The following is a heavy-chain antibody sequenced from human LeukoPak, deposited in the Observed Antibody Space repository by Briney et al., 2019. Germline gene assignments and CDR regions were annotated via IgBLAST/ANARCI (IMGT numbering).Heavy chain of an antibody. CDR3: ARGSEYCGGDRYSRRFDY. J-gene: IGHJ4*02. CDR1: GGSFSGYY. D-gene: IGHD2-21*02. Sequence: SETLSLTCAVYGGSFSGYYWSWIRQPPGKGLEWIGEINHSGSTNYNPSLKSRVTISVDTSKNQFSLKLSSVTAADTAVYYCARGSEYCGGDRYSRRFDYWGQGTLVTVSS. V-gene: IGHV4-34*01. CDR2: INHSGST.